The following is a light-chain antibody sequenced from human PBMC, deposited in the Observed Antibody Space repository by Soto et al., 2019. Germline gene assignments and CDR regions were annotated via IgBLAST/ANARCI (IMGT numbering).Light chain of an antibody. CDR2: GAS. V-gene: IGKV3-20*01. CDR1: QSVSSNY. Sequence: EVVWTKYPDTLSLTPGEGATLSCRASQSVSSNYLAWYQQKPGQAPRLLIYGASSRATGIPDRFSGSGSGTDFTLTISRLEPEDFAIYYCQQYGSSAPNTFGQGTRLEIE. CDR3: QQYGSSAPNT. J-gene: IGKJ5*01.